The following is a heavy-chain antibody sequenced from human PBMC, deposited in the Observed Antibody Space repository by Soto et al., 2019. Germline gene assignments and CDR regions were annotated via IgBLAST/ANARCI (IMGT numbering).Heavy chain of an antibody. Sequence: PSETLSLTCTVSGGSMNTYSWNWVRQPPGKGLEWIGYIYYSGGTSYNPSLKSRVTISMDKSKNQFSLNLTSVTAADTAMYYCGRDTGWGLGYWGQGTLVTVSS. D-gene: IGHD6-19*01. CDR1: GGSMNTYS. V-gene: IGHV4-59*12. CDR2: IYYSGGT. J-gene: IGHJ4*02. CDR3: GRDTGWGLGY.